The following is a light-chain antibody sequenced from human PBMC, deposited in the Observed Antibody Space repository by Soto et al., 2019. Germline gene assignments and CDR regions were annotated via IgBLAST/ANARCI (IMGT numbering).Light chain of an antibody. Sequence: QSALTQPASVSGSPGQSITISCTGTTSDVGRYNLVSWYQQYPGKAPRLMIYEDIERPSGVSNRFSGSKSGNTASLTISGLQTEDEADYYCSSYAGGTSVVFGGGTQLTVL. CDR2: EDI. CDR3: SSYAGGTSVV. J-gene: IGLJ2*01. CDR1: TSDVGRYNL. V-gene: IGLV2-23*01.